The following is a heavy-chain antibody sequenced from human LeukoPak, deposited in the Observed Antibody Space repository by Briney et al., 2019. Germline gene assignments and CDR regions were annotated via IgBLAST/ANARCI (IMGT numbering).Heavy chain of an antibody. V-gene: IGHV3-23*01. D-gene: IGHD6-19*01. CDR2: ISGSGGST. J-gene: IGHJ3*02. CDR3: ARAALAGNAFDI. Sequence: GGSLRLSCAASGFTFSSYAMSWVRQAPGKGLEWVSAISGSGGSTYYADSVKGRFTISRDNAKNSLYLQMNSLRAEDTALYYCARAALAGNAFDIWGQGTMVTVSS. CDR1: GFTFSSYA.